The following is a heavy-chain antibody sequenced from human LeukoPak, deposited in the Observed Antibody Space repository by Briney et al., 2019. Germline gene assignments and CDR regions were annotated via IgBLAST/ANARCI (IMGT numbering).Heavy chain of an antibody. CDR3: ARAKYYDILTGYPAWDY. Sequence: ASVKVSCKASGYTFTSYYMHWVRQAPGQGLEWMGIINPSGGRTSYAQKFQGRVTMTRDTSTSTVYMELSSLRSEDTAVYYCARAKYYDILTGYPAWDYWGQGTLVTVSS. D-gene: IGHD3-9*01. J-gene: IGHJ4*02. CDR2: INPSGGRT. CDR1: GYTFTSYY. V-gene: IGHV1-46*01.